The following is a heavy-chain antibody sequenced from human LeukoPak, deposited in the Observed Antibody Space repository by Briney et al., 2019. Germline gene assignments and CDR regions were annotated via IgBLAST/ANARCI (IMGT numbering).Heavy chain of an antibody. CDR3: ARGSVVAANFDF. D-gene: IGHD2-2*01. Sequence: GGSLRLSCAASGFTFSSNWMIWVRQAPGKGPEWVANIKPDGSEGSSVDSVKGRFTISRDNAKNSLYLQMNSLRSEDTAVYYCARGSVVAANFDFWGQGTLVTVSS. CDR1: GFTFSSNW. V-gene: IGHV3-7*04. CDR2: IKPDGSEG. J-gene: IGHJ4*02.